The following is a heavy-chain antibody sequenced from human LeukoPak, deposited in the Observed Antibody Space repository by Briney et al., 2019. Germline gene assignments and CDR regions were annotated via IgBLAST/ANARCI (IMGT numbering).Heavy chain of an antibody. CDR3: ARAGDDSSGYDY. V-gene: IGHV1-2*02. J-gene: IGHJ4*02. Sequence: GASVKVSCKASGYTFTGYYMHWVRQAPGQGLEWMGWINPNSGGTNCAQKFQGRVTMTRDTSISTAYMELSRLRSEDTAVYYCARAGDDSSGYDYWGQGTLVTVSS. D-gene: IGHD3-22*01. CDR1: GYTFTGYY. CDR2: INPNSGGT.